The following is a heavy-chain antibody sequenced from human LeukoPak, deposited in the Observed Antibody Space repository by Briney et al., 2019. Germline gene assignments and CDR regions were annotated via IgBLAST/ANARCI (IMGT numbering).Heavy chain of an antibody. Sequence: SETLSLTCTVSGDSINNYYWSWIRQPPGKGLEWIGYIYYSGIINHNPSLKSRVTISVDMSKKQFSLRLSSVPAADTAVYYCVRHLEGRIYCGGDCYSGGAFDIWGQGTMVTVSS. V-gene: IGHV4-59*08. J-gene: IGHJ3*02. CDR1: GDSINNYY. CDR2: IYYSGII. CDR3: VRHLEGRIYCGGDCYSGGAFDI. D-gene: IGHD2-21*02.